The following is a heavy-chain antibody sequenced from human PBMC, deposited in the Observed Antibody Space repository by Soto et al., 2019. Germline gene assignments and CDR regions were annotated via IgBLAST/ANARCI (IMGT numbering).Heavy chain of an antibody. Sequence: EVQLVESGGGLVKPGGSLRLSCAASGFTFSSYSMNWVRQAPGKGLEWVSSISSSSSYIYYADSVKGRFTISKDNAKNSLYLQKNSLRAEDTAVYYCARRALGGSGSFDYWGQGTLVTVSS. D-gene: IGHD3-10*01. V-gene: IGHV3-21*01. J-gene: IGHJ4*02. CDR3: ARRALGGSGSFDY. CDR2: ISSSSSYI. CDR1: GFTFSSYS.